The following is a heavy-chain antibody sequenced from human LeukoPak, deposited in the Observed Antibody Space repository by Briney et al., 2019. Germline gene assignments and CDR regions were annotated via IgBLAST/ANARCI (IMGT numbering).Heavy chain of an antibody. CDR2: ISYDGTNK. Sequence: GGSLRLSCAASGFTFSIYGMHWVRQAPGKGLEWVAAISYDGTNKYYADSVKGRFTISRDNSKNTLYLQMNSLRAEDTSVYYCAQPLAATAFSFDYWGQGTLVTVSS. J-gene: IGHJ4*02. V-gene: IGHV3-30*18. D-gene: IGHD6-13*01. CDR3: AQPLAATAFSFDY. CDR1: GFTFSIYG.